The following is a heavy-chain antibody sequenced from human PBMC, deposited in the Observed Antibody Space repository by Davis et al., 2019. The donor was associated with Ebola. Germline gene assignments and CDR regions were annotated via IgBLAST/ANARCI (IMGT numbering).Heavy chain of an antibody. V-gene: IGHV3-48*03. D-gene: IGHD1-26*01. J-gene: IGHJ4*02. CDR3: ARVGGTSGSFLDC. CDR2: IYNGGSPT. Sequence: GSLKISCAASGFSFKNYEMNWVRQAPGKGLEWLSYIYNGGSPTYYADSVKGRFTVSRDNTKNSLYLQMTNLSADDSAIYYCARVGGTSGSFLDCWGRGTLVTVSA. CDR1: GFSFKNYE.